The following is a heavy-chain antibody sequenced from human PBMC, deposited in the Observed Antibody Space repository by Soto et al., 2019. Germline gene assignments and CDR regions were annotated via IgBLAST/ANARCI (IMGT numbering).Heavy chain of an antibody. J-gene: IGHJ3*02. CDR3: ARSREQWLVDAFDI. CDR1: GGSLTGYY. Sequence: SETLSLTCVVYGGSLTGYYWSWIRQPPGRGLEWIGEINPTGSPKYNPSLMSRVTISVDTSKNQFSMKLSSVTAADTAVFYCARSREQWLVDAFDIWGQGTMVTVSS. V-gene: IGHV4-34*01. D-gene: IGHD6-19*01. CDR2: INPTGSP.